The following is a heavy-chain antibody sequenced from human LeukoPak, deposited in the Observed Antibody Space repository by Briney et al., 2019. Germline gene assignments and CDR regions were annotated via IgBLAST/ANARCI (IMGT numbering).Heavy chain of an antibody. CDR1: GGTFSSYA. CDR3: ARDQGYGAYGLDY. D-gene: IGHD4/OR15-4a*01. J-gene: IGHJ4*02. V-gene: IGHV1-69*05. CDR2: IIPIFGTA. Sequence: SVKVSCKASGGTFSSYAISWVRQAPGQGLEWMGRIIPIFGTANYAQKFQGRVTITTDESTSTAYMELSSLRSEDTAVYYCARDQGYGAYGLDYWGQGTLVTVSS.